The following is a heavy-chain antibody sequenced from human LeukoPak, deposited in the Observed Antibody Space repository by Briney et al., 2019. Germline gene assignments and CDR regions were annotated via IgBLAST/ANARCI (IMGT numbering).Heavy chain of an antibody. D-gene: IGHD3-10*01. V-gene: IGHV3-21*03. CDR1: GFTFSSYS. J-gene: IGHJ4*02. CDR3: AASITMFDY. Sequence: GGTLRLSCAASGFTFSSYSMNWVRQAPGKGLEWVSCISISSSYIYYADSVKGRFTISRNNAKNSLYLQMNRLRAEDTAVYYFAASITMFDYWGQGTLVTVSS. CDR2: ISISSSYI.